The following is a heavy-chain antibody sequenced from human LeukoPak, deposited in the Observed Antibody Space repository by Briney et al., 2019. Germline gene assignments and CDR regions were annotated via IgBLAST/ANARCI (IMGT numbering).Heavy chain of an antibody. V-gene: IGHV1-18*04. CDR3: ARVRPGYYYMDV. J-gene: IGHJ6*03. CDR2: ISAYNGNT. Sequence: ASVKVSCKASGYTFTSHLVHWVRQAPGQGLEWMGWISAYNGNTNYAQKLQGRVTMTTDTSTSTAYMELRSLRSDDTAVYYCARVRPGYYYMDVWGKGTTVTVSS. D-gene: IGHD6-6*01. CDR1: GYTFTSHL.